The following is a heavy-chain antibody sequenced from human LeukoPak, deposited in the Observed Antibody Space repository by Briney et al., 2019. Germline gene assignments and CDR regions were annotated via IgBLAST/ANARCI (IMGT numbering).Heavy chain of an antibody. D-gene: IGHD3-3*01. CDR2: VYYRGNT. CDR1: RGSISRTTYY. Sequence: SETLSLTCTVSRGSISRTTYYWGWIRQPPGKGLEWIGSVYYRGNTYYNPSLKSRVTISVVTSKSQFSLRLNSVTAADTSVYYCARLWSGLRPPDYWGQGTLVTVSS. V-gene: IGHV4-39*01. J-gene: IGHJ4*02. CDR3: ARLWSGLRPPDY.